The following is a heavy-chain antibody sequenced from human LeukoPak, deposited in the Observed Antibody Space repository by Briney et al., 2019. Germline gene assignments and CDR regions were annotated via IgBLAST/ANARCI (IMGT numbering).Heavy chain of an antibody. CDR3: AKAQLRVTTGIDN. J-gene: IGHJ4*02. Sequence: PGGSLRLSCAASGFTFSSYAISWVRQAPGKGLEWVSGISSSAGNTNYADSVKGRFTISRDNSKNTLYLQMNSLRVEDTAVYYCAKAQLRVTTGIDNWGRGTLVTVSS. CDR2: ISSSAGNT. V-gene: IGHV3-23*01. CDR1: GFTFSSYA. D-gene: IGHD4-17*01.